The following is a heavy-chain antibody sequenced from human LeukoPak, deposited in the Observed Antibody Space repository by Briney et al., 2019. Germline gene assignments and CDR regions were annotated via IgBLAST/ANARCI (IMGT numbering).Heavy chain of an antibody. Sequence: PGGSLRLSCAGSGFAFTRYWLSWVRQAPGKGLEWLANIKQDGSETYYVDSVKGRFTISRDNSKNTLYLQMNSLRAEDTAVYYCARGGKLRYFDWLFDYWGQGTLDTVSS. CDR3: ARGGKLRYFDWLFDY. J-gene: IGHJ4*02. D-gene: IGHD3-9*01. V-gene: IGHV3-7*02. CDR2: IKQDGSET. CDR1: GFAFTRYW.